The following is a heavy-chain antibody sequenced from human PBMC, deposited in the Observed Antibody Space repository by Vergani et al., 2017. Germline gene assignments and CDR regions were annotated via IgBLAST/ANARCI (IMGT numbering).Heavy chain of an antibody. CDR1: GYTFTSYY. V-gene: IGHV1-46*01. Sequence: QVQLVQSGAEVKKPGASVKVSCKASGYTFTSYYMHWVRQAPEQGLEWMGRINPSGGSTSYAQKCQGRVTMTRDTSTSTVYMEVSSLRSEDTAVYYCAREGRTMVRGVIITLGWFDPWGQGTLVTVSS. J-gene: IGHJ5*02. CDR2: INPSGGST. CDR3: AREGRTMVRGVIITLGWFDP. D-gene: IGHD3-10*01.